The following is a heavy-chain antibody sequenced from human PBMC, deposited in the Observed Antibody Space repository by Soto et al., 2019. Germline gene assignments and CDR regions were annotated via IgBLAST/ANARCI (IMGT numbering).Heavy chain of an antibody. CDR2: ISLSGST. J-gene: IGHJ6*03. Sequence: WTWLRQPPGKGLEWIGYISLSGSTNYISSLRSRATMSVDTSKNQFSLRLSSVTAADTAVYFCARIPLGSEYRHYFNMDVWGKGTTVTVSS. CDR3: ARIPLGSEYRHYFNMDV. D-gene: IGHD2-15*01. V-gene: IGHV4-59*01.